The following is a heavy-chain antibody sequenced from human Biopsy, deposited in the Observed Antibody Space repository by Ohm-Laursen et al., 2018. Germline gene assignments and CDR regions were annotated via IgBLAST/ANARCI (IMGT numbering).Heavy chain of an antibody. CDR2: IYYSGTT. V-gene: IGHV4-31*01. CDR3: ARRPYGGTRYWYFDL. J-gene: IGHJ2*01. D-gene: IGHD4-23*01. CDR1: GGPASSGGFY. Sequence: TLSLTCTVSGGPASSGGFYWSWIRQHPGKGLEWIGYIYYSGTTYYNPSPKSLVIISVDTSKNQFSLKLNSVTAADTAVYYCARRPYGGTRYWYFDLWGRGTLVTVSS.